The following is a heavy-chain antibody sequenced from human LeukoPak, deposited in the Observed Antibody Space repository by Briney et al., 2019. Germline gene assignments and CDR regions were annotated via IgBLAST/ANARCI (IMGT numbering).Heavy chain of an antibody. CDR3: ARHGTYYYGSGRLYYFDY. CDR2: INHSGST. CDR1: GGSFSGYY. D-gene: IGHD3-10*01. Sequence: PSETLSLTCAVYGGSFSGYYWSWIRQPPGKGLEWIGEINHSGSTNYNPSLKSQVTISVDTSKNQFSLKLSSVTAADTAVYYCARHGTYYYGSGRLYYFDYWGQGTLVTVSS. J-gene: IGHJ4*02. V-gene: IGHV4-34*01.